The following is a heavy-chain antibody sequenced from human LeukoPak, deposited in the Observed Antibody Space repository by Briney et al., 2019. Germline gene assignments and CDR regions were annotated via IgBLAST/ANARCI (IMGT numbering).Heavy chain of an antibody. D-gene: IGHD5-18*01. CDR1: GGSFSGYY. CDR3: ARGWGYSYGYLFNY. CDR2: INHSGST. V-gene: IGHV4-34*01. Sequence: SETLSLTCAVYGGSFSGYYWSWIRQPPGKGLEWIGKINHSGSTNYNPSLKSRVTISVDTSKNQFSLKLSSVTAADTAVYYCARGWGYSYGYLFNYWGQGTLVTVSS. J-gene: IGHJ4*02.